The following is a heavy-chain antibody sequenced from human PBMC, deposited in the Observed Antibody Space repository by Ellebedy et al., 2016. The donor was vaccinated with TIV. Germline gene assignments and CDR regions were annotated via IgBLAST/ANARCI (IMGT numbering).Heavy chain of an antibody. D-gene: IGHD6-13*01. CDR1: GFTFSSYA. CDR3: ARDVIRVAAAGLYYYGMDV. J-gene: IGHJ6*02. Sequence: GESLKISCAASGFTFSSYAMSWVRQAPGKGLEWVSAISGSGGSTYYADSVKGRFTISRDNSKNTLYLQMNSLRAEDTAVYYCARDVIRVAAAGLYYYGMDVWGQGTTVTVSS. V-gene: IGHV3-23*01. CDR2: ISGSGGST.